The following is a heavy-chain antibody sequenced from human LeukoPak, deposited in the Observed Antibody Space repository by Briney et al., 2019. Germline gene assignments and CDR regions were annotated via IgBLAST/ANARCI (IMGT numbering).Heavy chain of an antibody. J-gene: IGHJ6*03. CDR2: ISIDGGRT. CDR1: GFTFSSYA. D-gene: IGHD6-25*01. CDR3: ARKGIGSSRYQNMDV. V-gene: IGHV3-23*01. Sequence: GRSLRLSWAASGFTFSSYAMSWVRQAPGKGPEWVSTISIDGGRTYYADSVKGRFTVSRDTSKNTLYLQMNSLRAEDTAVYYCARKGIGSSRYQNMDVWGKGTTATVSS.